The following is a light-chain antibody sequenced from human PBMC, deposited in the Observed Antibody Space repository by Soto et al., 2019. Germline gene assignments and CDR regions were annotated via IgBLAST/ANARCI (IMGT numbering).Light chain of an antibody. J-gene: IGKJ2*01. Sequence: IVLTQSPATLSWAPVERATRSCGARQCVRSSDLAWYQQKPGLAPRLLIYDASSRATGIPDRFSGSGSWTDFTLTISRLEPEDFAVYYCQQYGSSPYSFGRGTKLEIK. CDR3: QQYGSSPYS. V-gene: IGKV3D-20*01. CDR1: QCVRSSD. CDR2: DAS.